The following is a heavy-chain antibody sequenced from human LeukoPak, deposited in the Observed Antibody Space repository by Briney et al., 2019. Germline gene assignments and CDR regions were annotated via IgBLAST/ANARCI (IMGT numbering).Heavy chain of an antibody. V-gene: IGHV3-23*01. CDR3: AKVPLIAAAGRDVLLNWFDP. Sequence: PGGSLRLSCAASGFTFSSYAMSWVRQAPGQGLELVSAISGSGGSTSYADSVKDRFTISRDNSKNTLYLQMNSLRAEDTAVYYSAKVPLIAAAGRDVLLNWFDPWGQGTLVTVSS. J-gene: IGHJ5*02. CDR2: ISGSGGST. CDR1: GFTFSSYA. D-gene: IGHD6-13*01.